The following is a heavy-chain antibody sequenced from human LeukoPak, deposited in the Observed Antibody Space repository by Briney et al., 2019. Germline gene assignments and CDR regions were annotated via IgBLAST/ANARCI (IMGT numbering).Heavy chain of an antibody. D-gene: IGHD4-17*01. J-gene: IGHJ4*02. CDR1: GGSFSGYY. Sequence: SETLSLTCAVYGGSFSGYYWSWIRQPPGKGLEWIGEINHSGNTNYNPSLKSRVTISVDTSKNQFSLKLSSVTAADTAVYYCASFTVTRVIDYWGQGTLVTVSS. V-gene: IGHV4-34*01. CDR2: INHSGNT. CDR3: ASFTVTRVIDY.